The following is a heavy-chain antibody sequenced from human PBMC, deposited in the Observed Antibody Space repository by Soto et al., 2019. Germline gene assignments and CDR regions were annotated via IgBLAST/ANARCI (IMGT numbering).Heavy chain of an antibody. D-gene: IGHD5-12*01. CDR3: ARVRYSGYDSGLYYYGMDV. Sequence: QVQLVQSGAEVKKPGASVKVSCKASGYTFTSYGISWVRQAPGQGLEWMGWISAYNGNTNYAQKLQGRVTMTTDTXTSXAXKELRSLRSDDTAVYYCARVRYSGYDSGLYYYGMDVWGQGTTVTVSS. J-gene: IGHJ6*02. V-gene: IGHV1-18*01. CDR1: GYTFTSYG. CDR2: ISAYNGNT.